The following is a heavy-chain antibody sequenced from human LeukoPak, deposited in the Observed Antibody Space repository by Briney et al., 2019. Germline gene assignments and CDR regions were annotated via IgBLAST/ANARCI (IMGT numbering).Heavy chain of an antibody. CDR2: IYYSGST. CDR3: ARDFGYSYGLDY. J-gene: IGHJ4*02. CDR1: GGSISSYY. D-gene: IGHD5-18*01. V-gene: IGHV4-59*01. Sequence: SETLSPTCTVSGGSISSYYWSWIRQPPGKGLEWIGYIYYSGSTNYNPSLKSRVTISVDTSKNQFSLKLSSVTAADTAVYYCARDFGYSYGLDYWGQGTLVTVSS.